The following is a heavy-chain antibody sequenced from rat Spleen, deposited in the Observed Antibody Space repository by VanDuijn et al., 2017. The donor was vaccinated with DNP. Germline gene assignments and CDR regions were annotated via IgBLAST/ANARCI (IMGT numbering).Heavy chain of an antibody. CDR2: ISYDGSRT. Sequence: EVQLVESGGGLVQPGRSLKLSCAASGFTFSDYAMAWVRQAPKKGLEWVATISYDGSRTYYRDSVKGRFTVSRDNAKGSLYLQMDSLRSEDTATYYCARTIRVYYGLLPFAYWGQGSLVTVSS. CDR1: GFTFSDYA. V-gene: IGHV5-7*01. D-gene: IGHD1-6*01. J-gene: IGHJ3*01. CDR3: ARTIRVYYGLLPFAY.